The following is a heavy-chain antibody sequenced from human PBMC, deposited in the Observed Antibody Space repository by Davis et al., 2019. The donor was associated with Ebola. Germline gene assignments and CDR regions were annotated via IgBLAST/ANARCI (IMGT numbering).Heavy chain of an antibody. CDR2: IYYSGST. V-gene: IGHV4-39*01. Sequence: GSLRLSCTVSGGSISSSSCYWGWIRQPPGKGLGWIGSIYYSGSTYYNPSLKSRVTISVDTSKNQFSLKLSSVTAADTAVYYCASRLMSNYYDSSGYYFDYWGQGTLVTVSA. D-gene: IGHD3-22*01. J-gene: IGHJ4*02. CDR1: GGSISSSSCY. CDR3: ASRLMSNYYDSSGYYFDY.